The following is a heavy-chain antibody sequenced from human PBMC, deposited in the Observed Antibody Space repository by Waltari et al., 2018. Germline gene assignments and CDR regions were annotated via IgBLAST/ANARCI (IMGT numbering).Heavy chain of an antibody. Sequence: EVQLVESGGGLVQPGGSLRLSCAASGFTFSSYSMNWVRQAPGKGLEWVSYISSSRSTIYYADTVKGRFTISRDKAKNSLYLQMNSLRAEDTAVYYCARDSGVVTPYYYYYGMDVWGQGTTVTVSS. CDR3: ARDSGVVTPYYYYYGMDV. CDR1: GFTFSSYS. V-gene: IGHV3-48*01. J-gene: IGHJ6*02. CDR2: ISSSRSTI. D-gene: IGHD3-3*01.